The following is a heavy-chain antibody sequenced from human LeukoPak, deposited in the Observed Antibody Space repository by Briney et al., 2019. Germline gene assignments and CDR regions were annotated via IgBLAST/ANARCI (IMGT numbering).Heavy chain of an antibody. CDR3: ARSVYDSSGYYYAYLDY. CDR2: INHSGST. J-gene: IGHJ4*02. Sequence: SETLSLTCAVYGGSFSGYYWSWIRQPPGKGLEWIGEINHSGSTNYNPSLKSRVTISVDTSKNQFSLKLSSATAADTAVYYCARSVYDSSGYYYAYLDYWGQGTLVTVSS. V-gene: IGHV4-34*01. CDR1: GGSFSGYY. D-gene: IGHD3-22*01.